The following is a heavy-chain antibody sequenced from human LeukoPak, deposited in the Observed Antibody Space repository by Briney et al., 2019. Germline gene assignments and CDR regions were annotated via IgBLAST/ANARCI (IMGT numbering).Heavy chain of an antibody. Sequence: GGSLRLSCAASGFTFSSYAMSWVRQAPGKGLEWVSGISWNSGSIGYADSVKGRFTISRDNAKNSLYLQMNSLRAEDTALYYCAKDKGGYDILTGYNAFDIWGQGTMVTVSS. D-gene: IGHD3-9*01. CDR2: ISWNSGSI. V-gene: IGHV3-9*01. CDR1: GFTFSSYA. CDR3: AKDKGGYDILTGYNAFDI. J-gene: IGHJ3*02.